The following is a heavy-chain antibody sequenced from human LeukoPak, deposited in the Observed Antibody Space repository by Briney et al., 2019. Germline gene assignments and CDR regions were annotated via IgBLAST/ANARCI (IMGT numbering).Heavy chain of an antibody. CDR2: IYYTGST. D-gene: IGHD1/OR15-1a*01. CDR1: GGPIKSYY. V-gene: IGHV4-59*08. Sequence: SETLSLTCSVSGGPIKSYYWSWIRQPPGKGLEWIGYIYYTGSTNYNPSLKSRVTISLDTSKNQFSLKLSSMTAADTAVYYCARQRVNKWNNLWSFDYWGQGTLVTVSS. CDR3: ARQRVNKWNNLWSFDY. J-gene: IGHJ4*02.